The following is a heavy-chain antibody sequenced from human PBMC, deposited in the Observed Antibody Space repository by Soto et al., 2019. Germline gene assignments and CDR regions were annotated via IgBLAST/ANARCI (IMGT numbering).Heavy chain of an antibody. D-gene: IGHD2-15*01. CDR3: AGTSYCSGGACFNYYYGIDV. J-gene: IGHJ6*02. CDR2: IYPDDSDT. CDR1: GYTFTNYW. V-gene: IGHV5-51*01. Sequence: PGESLKISCKTSGYTFTNYWIAWVRQMPGKGLEWMGIIYPDDSDTRYSPSFQGQVTFSVDKSITTAYLQWSSLKASDTAIYYCAGTSYCSGGACFNYYYGIDVWGQGTTVTVSS.